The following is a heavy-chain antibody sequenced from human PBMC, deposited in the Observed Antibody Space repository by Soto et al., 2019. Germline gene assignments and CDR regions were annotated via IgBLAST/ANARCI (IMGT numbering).Heavy chain of an antibody. D-gene: IGHD4-17*01. V-gene: IGHV3-23*01. CDR1: GFTFSSYS. Sequence: GGSLRLSCAASGFTFSSYSMSWVRQAPGKGLEWVSGFRTGGDDGTTYYADSVKGRFTISRDNSKNTLYLQMNSLRAEDTAVYYCAKDLRVMTTVTTDPNYGMDVWGQGTTVTVSS. J-gene: IGHJ6*02. CDR2: FRTGGDDGTT. CDR3: AKDLRVMTTVTTDPNYGMDV.